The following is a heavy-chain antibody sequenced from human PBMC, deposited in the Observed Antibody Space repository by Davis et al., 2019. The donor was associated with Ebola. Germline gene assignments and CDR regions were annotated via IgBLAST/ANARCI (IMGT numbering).Heavy chain of an antibody. Sequence: SETLSLTCTVSGGSISNGDYSWSWIRQPPGKGLEWIGYIHHSGGTYYNPSLKSRVTISVDTSKNQFSLKLTSVTAADSAVYYCARDDSSWYSDTYYYLDVWGTGTTVTVSS. CDR1: GGSISNGDYS. V-gene: IGHV4-30-4*08. J-gene: IGHJ6*03. D-gene: IGHD6-13*01. CDR2: IHHSGGT. CDR3: ARDDSSWYSDTYYYLDV.